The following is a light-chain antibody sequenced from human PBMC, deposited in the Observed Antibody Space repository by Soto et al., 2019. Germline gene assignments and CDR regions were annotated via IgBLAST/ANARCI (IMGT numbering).Light chain of an antibody. CDR2: AAS. Sequence: DIQMTQSPSSLSASVGDRVTITFRASQSINFYLNWYQQKPGKAPKLLIYAASSLESGVPSRFSGSGSGTDFTLTISSLQPEDFATYYCQQSYRTPRTFGQGTKVDIK. J-gene: IGKJ1*01. V-gene: IGKV1-39*01. CDR3: QQSYRTPRT. CDR1: QSINFY.